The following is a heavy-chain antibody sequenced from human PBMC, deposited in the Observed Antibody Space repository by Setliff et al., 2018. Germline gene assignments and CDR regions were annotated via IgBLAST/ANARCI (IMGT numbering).Heavy chain of an antibody. V-gene: IGHV4-39*01. CDR1: SGSISSDNYY. D-gene: IGHD3-10*01. CDR3: ARHEFVGGYYGSVTYRHFDY. Sequence: PSETLSLTCTVSSGSISSDNYYWGWIRQPPGKGLEWIGTLSYNGNAYYTPSLKSRVTISIDTSKNQFSLKLSSVTAADTAVYYCARHEFVGGYYGSVTYRHFDYWGQGILVTVSS. CDR2: LSYNGNA. J-gene: IGHJ4*02.